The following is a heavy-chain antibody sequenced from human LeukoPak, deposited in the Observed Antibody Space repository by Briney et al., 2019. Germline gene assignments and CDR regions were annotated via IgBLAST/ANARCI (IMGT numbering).Heavy chain of an antibody. CDR3: AKDSSSSYVQVAGGGYFDY. D-gene: IGHD2-2*01. Sequence: GRSLRLSCAASGFTFSSYGMHWVRQAPGKGLEWVAVISYDGSNKYYADSVKGRFTISRDNSKNTLYLQMNGLRAEDTAVYYCAKDSSSSYVQVAGGGYFDYWGQGTLVTVSS. CDR1: GFTFSSYG. J-gene: IGHJ4*02. V-gene: IGHV3-30*18. CDR2: ISYDGSNK.